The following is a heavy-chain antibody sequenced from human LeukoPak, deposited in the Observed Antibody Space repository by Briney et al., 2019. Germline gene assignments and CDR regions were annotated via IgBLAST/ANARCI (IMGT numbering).Heavy chain of an antibody. D-gene: IGHD1-26*01. J-gene: IGHJ3*02. CDR2: ISAYNGNT. V-gene: IGHV1-18*01. Sequence: ASVKVSCKASGCTFTSYGISWVRQVPGQGLEWMGWISAYNGNTNYAQKLQGRVTMTTDTSTSTAYMELRSLRSDDTAVYYCARGSGSYLKSVDAFDIWGQGTMVTVSS. CDR1: GCTFTSYG. CDR3: ARGSGSYLKSVDAFDI.